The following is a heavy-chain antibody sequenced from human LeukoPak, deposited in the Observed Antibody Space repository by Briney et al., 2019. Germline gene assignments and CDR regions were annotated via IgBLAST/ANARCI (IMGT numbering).Heavy chain of an antibody. CDR2: ISSSSSYI. Sequence: GGSLRLSCAASGFTFSSYSMTWVRQAPGKGLEWVSSISSSSSYIYYADSVKGRFTISRDNAENSLYLQMNSLRAEDTAVYYCARDRPPLGGSGWYGYYYYGMDVWGQGTTVTVSS. CDR3: ARDRPPLGGSGWYGYYYYGMDV. CDR1: GFTFSSYS. V-gene: IGHV3-21*01. J-gene: IGHJ6*02. D-gene: IGHD6-19*01.